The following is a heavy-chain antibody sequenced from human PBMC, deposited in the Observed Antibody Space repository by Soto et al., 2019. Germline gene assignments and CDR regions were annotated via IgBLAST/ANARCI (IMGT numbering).Heavy chain of an antibody. CDR1: GYSISSSNW. V-gene: IGHV4-28*01. J-gene: IGHJ4*02. CDR3: ARREIQGPIDY. CDR2: IYYSGTT. D-gene: IGHD1-26*01. Sequence: QVQLQESGPGLVKPSDTLSLTCAVSGYSISSSNWWGWIRQPPGKGLEWIGYIYYSGTTYYNPSHKSRVTMSVDTTKNQFSLKLTSVTAVDTAVYYCARREIQGPIDYWGQGTLVTVSS.